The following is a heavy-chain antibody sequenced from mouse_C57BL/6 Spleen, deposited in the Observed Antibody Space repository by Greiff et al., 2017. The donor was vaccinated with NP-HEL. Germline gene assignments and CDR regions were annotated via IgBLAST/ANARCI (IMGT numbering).Heavy chain of an antibody. V-gene: IGHV1-82*01. Sequence: QVQLQQSGPELVKPGASVKISCKASGYAFSSSWMNWVTQRPGPGLEWIGRIYPGAGDTNYNGKFKGKATLTADKSSSTAYMQLSSLTSEDSAVYFCASLIYYDFDYWGQGTTLTVSS. CDR1: GYAFSSSW. CDR3: ASLIYYDFDY. D-gene: IGHD2-1*01. J-gene: IGHJ2*01. CDR2: IYPGAGDT.